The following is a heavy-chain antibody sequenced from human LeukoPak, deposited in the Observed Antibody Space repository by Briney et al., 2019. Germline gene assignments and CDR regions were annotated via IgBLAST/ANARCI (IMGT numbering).Heavy chain of an antibody. J-gene: IGHJ4*02. CDR3: AKDRGRWLHDY. CDR2: ISSSGSTI. D-gene: IGHD5-24*01. CDR1: GFTFSSYW. Sequence: PGGSLRLSCAASGFTFSSYWMSWVRQAPGKGLEWVSYISSSGSTIYYADSVKGRFTISRDNSKNTLYLQMNSLRAEDTAVYYCAKDRGRWLHDYWGQGTLVTVSS. V-gene: IGHV3-23*01.